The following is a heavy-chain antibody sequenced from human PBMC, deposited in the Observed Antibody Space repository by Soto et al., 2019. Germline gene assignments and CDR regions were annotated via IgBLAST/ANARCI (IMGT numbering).Heavy chain of an antibody. Sequence: PSETLSLTCTVSGVSISSGDCYWSWIRQPPGKGLEWIGYIYYTGTTFYNPSLRSRVTISLDTSKSQFSLNLSSVTAADTAVYYCVRAVRGATTNWFDPWGQGTLVTVSS. CDR1: GVSISSGDCY. CDR2: IYYTGTT. J-gene: IGHJ5*02. CDR3: VRAVRGATTNWFDP. D-gene: IGHD1-1*01. V-gene: IGHV4-30-4*01.